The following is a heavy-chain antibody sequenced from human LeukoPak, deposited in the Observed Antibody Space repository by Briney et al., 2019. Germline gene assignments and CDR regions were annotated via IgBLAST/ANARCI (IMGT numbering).Heavy chain of an antibody. CDR1: GGSISSSSYY. Sequence: SETLSLTCTVSGGSISSSSYYWGWIRQPPGKGLEWTGSIYYSGSTYYNPSLKSRVTISVDTSKNQFSLKLSSVTAADTAVYYCARAATNYYDYVWGSYRSTYFDYWGQGTLVTVSS. CDR2: IYYSGST. V-gene: IGHV4-39*07. J-gene: IGHJ4*02. D-gene: IGHD3-16*02. CDR3: ARAATNYYDYVWGSYRSTYFDY.